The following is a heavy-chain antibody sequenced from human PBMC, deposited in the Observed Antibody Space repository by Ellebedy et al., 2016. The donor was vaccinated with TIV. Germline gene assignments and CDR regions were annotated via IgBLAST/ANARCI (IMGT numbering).Heavy chain of an antibody. V-gene: IGHV1-69*13. CDR2: ILPIFGPA. CDR3: ATDPGEL. J-gene: IGHJ4*02. D-gene: IGHD1-26*01. CDR1: GGTFRNYP. Sequence: SVKVSXXASGGTFRNYPFSWVRQAPGQGLEWVGGILPIFGPAHYAEKFQGRVTITADDSTNTIYTEWNNLRSEDTAIFYCATDPGELWGQGTLVTVSS.